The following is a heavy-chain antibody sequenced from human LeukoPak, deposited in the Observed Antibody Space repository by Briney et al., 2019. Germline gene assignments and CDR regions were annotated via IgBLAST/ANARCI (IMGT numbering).Heavy chain of an antibody. CDR1: GFMFSTFW. CDR3: ARGYYGDYA. V-gene: IGHV3-7*01. J-gene: IGHJ5*02. D-gene: IGHD4-17*01. CDR2: INQDGTEK. Sequence: GGSLRLSCAASGFMFSTFWMNWVRQAPGKGLEWVASINQDGTEKYYVDSVKGRFTISRDNAKNSLYVEMNSLKDEDTAVYYCARGYYGDYAWGQGTLVAVSS.